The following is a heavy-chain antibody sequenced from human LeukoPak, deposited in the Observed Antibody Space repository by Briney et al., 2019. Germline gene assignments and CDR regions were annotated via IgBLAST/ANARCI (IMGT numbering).Heavy chain of an antibody. Sequence: GASVKVSCKASGYTFTSYAMHWVRQAPGQGLEWMGRINPNSGGTNYAQKFQGRVTMTRDTSISTAYMELSRLRSDDTAVYYCARVQSLTHFDYWGQGTLVTVSS. CDR2: INPNSGGT. CDR1: GYTFTSYA. V-gene: IGHV1-2*06. J-gene: IGHJ4*02. CDR3: ARVQSLTHFDY.